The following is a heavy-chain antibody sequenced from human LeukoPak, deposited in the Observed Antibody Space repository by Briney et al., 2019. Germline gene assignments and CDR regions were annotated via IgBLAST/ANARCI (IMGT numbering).Heavy chain of an antibody. V-gene: IGHV3-23*01. CDR2: ISPSGGTT. D-gene: IGHD2-8*01. J-gene: IGHJ6*03. CDR1: GFAFTSYA. CDR3: AKDYSGLQLYHYYYMDV. Sequence: PGGSLRLSCAASGFAFTSYAMSWVRQAPGRGLEWVSAISPSGGTTFYADSVKGRFTISRVNSKNTLYLQMNSLRAEDTAVYYCAKDYSGLQLYHYYYMDVWGKGTTVTVSS.